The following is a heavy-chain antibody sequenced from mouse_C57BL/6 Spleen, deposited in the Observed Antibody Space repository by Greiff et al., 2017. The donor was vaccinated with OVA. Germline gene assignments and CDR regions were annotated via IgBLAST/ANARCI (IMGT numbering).Heavy chain of an antibody. V-gene: IGHV1-82*01. CDR3: ARWAGNFDY. J-gene: IGHJ2*01. CDR1: GYAFSSSW. Sequence: VQLQQSGPELVKPGASVKISCKASGYAFSSSWMNWVKQRPGKGLEWIGRIYPGDGDTNYNGKFKGKATLTADKSSSTAYMQLSSLTSEDSAVYFCARWAGNFDYWGQGTTLTVSS. D-gene: IGHD3-3*01. CDR2: IYPGDGDT.